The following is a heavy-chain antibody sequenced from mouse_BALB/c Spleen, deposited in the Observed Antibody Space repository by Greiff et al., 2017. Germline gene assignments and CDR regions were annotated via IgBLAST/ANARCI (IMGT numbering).Heavy chain of an antibody. V-gene: IGHV1-18*01. J-gene: IGHJ4*01. Sequence: EVMLVESGPELVKPGASVKIPCKASGYTFTDYNMDWVKQSHGKSLEWIGDINPNNGGTIYNQKFKGKATLTVDKSSSTAYMELRSLTSEDTAVYYCARIYYGYDESAMDYWGQGTSVTVSS. CDR3: ARIYYGYDESAMDY. D-gene: IGHD2-2*01. CDR1: GYTFTDYN. CDR2: INPNNGGT.